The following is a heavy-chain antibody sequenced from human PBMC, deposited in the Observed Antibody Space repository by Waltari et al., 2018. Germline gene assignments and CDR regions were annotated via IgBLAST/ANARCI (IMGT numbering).Heavy chain of an antibody. Sequence: QLQLQESGPGLVKPSGTLSLTCDVSGDSMSSTDCWSWVRQSPQRGLEWVGQVRGDGKSNYNPSFASRVTISLDTSKNQLSLNLNFATAADTAMYYCARDRGRGLYLDTWGPGTPVTVSP. D-gene: IGHD1-26*01. CDR1: GDSMSSTDC. J-gene: IGHJ4*02. CDR3: ARDRGRGLYLDT. V-gene: IGHV4-4*02. CDR2: VRGDGKS.